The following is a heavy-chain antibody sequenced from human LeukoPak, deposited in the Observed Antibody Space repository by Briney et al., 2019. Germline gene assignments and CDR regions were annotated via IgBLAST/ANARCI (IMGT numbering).Heavy chain of an antibody. J-gene: IGHJ4*02. D-gene: IGHD3-10*01. V-gene: IGHV1-18*01. Sequence: ASVKVPCKASGYTFTSYGISWVRQAPGQGLEWMGWISAYNGNTNYAQKLQGRVTMTTDTSTSTAYMELRSLRSDDTAVYYCARDRPRYYGSGSYYGWGQGTLVTVPS. CDR1: GYTFTSYG. CDR3: ARDRPRYYGSGSYYG. CDR2: ISAYNGNT.